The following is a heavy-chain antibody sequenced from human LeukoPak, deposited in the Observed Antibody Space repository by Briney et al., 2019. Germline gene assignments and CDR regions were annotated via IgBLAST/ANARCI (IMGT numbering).Heavy chain of an antibody. J-gene: IGHJ4*02. CDR2: IYTSGST. D-gene: IGHD6-13*01. Sequence: SETLSLTCTVSGGSISSGGYYWSWIRQPAGKGLEWIGRIYTSGSTNYNPSLKSRVTISVDTSKNQFSLKLSSVTAADTAVYYCARGIATVNWGQGTLVTVSS. CDR1: GGSISSGGYY. V-gene: IGHV4-61*02. CDR3: ARGIATVN.